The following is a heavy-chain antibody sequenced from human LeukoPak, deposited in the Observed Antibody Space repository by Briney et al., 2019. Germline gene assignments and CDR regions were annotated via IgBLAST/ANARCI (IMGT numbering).Heavy chain of an antibody. CDR2: ISAYNGNT. CDR1: GYTFTSYG. V-gene: IGHV1-18*01. D-gene: IGHD6-13*01. J-gene: IGHJ3*01. Sequence: WASVKVSCKASGYTFTSYGISWVRQAPGQGLEWMGWISAYNGNTNYAQKLQGRVTMTTDTSTSTAYMELRSLRSDDTAVYYCASSSSQAAGNLDASDVWGQGTMATASS. CDR3: ASSSSQAAGNLDASDV.